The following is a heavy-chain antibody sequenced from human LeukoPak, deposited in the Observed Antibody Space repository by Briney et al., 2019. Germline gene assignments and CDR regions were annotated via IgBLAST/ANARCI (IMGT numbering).Heavy chain of an antibody. D-gene: IGHD2-2*01. CDR1: GFTFSDYY. CDR3: ARGRREYPRYYYYYMDV. J-gene: IGHJ6*03. Sequence: SGGSLRLSCAASGFTFSDYYMSWIRQAPGKGLEWVSYISSSGSTIYYADSVKGRFTISRDNAKNSLYLQMNSLRSEDTAVYYCARGRREYPRYYYYYMDVWGKGTTVTVSS. CDR2: ISSSGSTI. V-gene: IGHV3-11*01.